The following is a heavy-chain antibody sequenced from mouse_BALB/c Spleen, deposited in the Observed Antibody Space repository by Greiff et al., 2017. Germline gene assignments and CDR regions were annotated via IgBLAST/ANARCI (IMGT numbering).Heavy chain of an antibody. CDR2: IDPANGNT. Sequence: VQLQQSGAELVKPGASVKLSCTASGFNIKDTYMHWVKQRPEQGLEWIGRIDPANGNTKYDPKFQGKATITADTSSNTAYLQLSSLTSEDTAVYYCARSKGSFYAMDYWGQGTSVTVSS. CDR3: ARSKGSFYAMDY. D-gene: IGHD1-3*01. V-gene: IGHV14-3*02. CDR1: GFNIKDTY. J-gene: IGHJ4*01.